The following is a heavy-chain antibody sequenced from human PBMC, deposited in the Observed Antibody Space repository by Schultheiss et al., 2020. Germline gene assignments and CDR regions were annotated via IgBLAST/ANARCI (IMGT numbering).Heavy chain of an antibody. V-gene: IGHV3-30*18. CDR1: GFTFDDYA. CDR3: AKAIEMVTTPSSADY. Sequence: GGSLRLSCAASGFTFDDYAMHWVRQAPGKGLEWVAVISYDGSNKYYADSVKGRFTISRDNSKNTLYLQMNSLRAEDTAVYYCAKAIEMVTTPSSADYWGQGTLVTVSS. D-gene: IGHD5-24*01. CDR2: ISYDGSNK. J-gene: IGHJ4*02.